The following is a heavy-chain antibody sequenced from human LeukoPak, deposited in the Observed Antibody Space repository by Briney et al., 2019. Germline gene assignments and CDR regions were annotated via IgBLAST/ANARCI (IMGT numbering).Heavy chain of an antibody. CDR2: IYYSGST. Sequence: SETLSLTCTVSGGSISSSSYYWGWIRQPPGKGLEWIGSIYYSGSTYYNPSLKSRVTISVDTSKNQFSLKLSSVTAADTAVYYCASRTMVRGLYYFDYWGQGTLVTVSS. J-gene: IGHJ4*02. D-gene: IGHD3-10*01. CDR1: GGSISSSSYY. V-gene: IGHV4-39*01. CDR3: ASRTMVRGLYYFDY.